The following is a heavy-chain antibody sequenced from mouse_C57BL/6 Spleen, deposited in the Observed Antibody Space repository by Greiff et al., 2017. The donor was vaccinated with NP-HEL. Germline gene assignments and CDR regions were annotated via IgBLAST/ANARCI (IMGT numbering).Heavy chain of an antibody. J-gene: IGHJ4*01. CDR3: TRWKHYAMDY. CDR2: IRNKANNHAT. CDR1: GFTFSDAW. V-gene: IGHV6-6*01. Sequence: EVQRVESGGGLVQPGGSMKLSCAASGFTFSDAWMDWVRQSPEKGLEWVAEIRNKANNHATYYAESVKGRFTISRDDSKSSVYLQMNSLRAEDTGIYYCTRWKHYAMDYWGQGTSVTVSS.